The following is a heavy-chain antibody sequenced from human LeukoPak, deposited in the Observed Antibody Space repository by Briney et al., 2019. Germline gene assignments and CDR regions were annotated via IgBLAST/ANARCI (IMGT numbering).Heavy chain of an antibody. V-gene: IGHV5-51*01. Sequence: GESLKISCKASGYSFTTYWIGWVRQVPGKGLEWMGLIHPGHSDTKYSPSFQGQVTISADESISTAYLQWSSVKASDTAMYYCARGNNENYYDWFDPWGQGTLVTVSS. CDR3: ARGNNENYYDWFDP. D-gene: IGHD3-3*01. CDR1: GYSFTTYW. J-gene: IGHJ5*02. CDR2: IHPGHSDT.